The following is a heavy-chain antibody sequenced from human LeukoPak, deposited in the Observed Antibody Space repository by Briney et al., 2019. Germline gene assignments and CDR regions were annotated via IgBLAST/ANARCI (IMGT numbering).Heavy chain of an antibody. Sequence: ASVKVSCKASGYTFTGYYMHWVRQAPGQGLEWMGWINPNSGGTNYAQKFQGRVSMTRDTSISTAYMELSRLRSDDTAVYYCARGPITFYAFDIWGQGTMVTVSS. CDR1: GYTFTGYY. J-gene: IGHJ3*02. V-gene: IGHV1-2*02. D-gene: IGHD3-16*01. CDR2: INPNSGGT. CDR3: ARGPITFYAFDI.